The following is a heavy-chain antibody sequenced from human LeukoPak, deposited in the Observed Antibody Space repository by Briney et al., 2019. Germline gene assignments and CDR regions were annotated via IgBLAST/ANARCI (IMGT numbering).Heavy chain of an antibody. J-gene: IGHJ4*02. CDR1: GYTFTGYY. CDR3: ARAHSGSYPYFDY. V-gene: IGHV1-2*02. D-gene: IGHD1-26*01. CDR2: INPNSGGT. Sequence: ASVKVSCKASGYTFTGYYMHWVRQAPGQGLEWMGWINPNSGGTNYAQKFQGRVTMPRDTSISTAYMELSRLRSDDTAVYYCARAHSGSYPYFDYWAQGPLVTVSS.